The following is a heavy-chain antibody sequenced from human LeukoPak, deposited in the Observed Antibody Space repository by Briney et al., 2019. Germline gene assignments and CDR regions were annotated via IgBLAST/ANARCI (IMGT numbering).Heavy chain of an antibody. V-gene: IGHV3-30*02. J-gene: IGHJ4*02. CDR1: GFTFSDNG. CDR3: AKDLRSSADSKMGAADY. D-gene: IGHD1-26*01. CDR2: IRFDGSNK. Sequence: GGSLRLSGAASGFTFSDNGVHWVSQAPGKWLKWVSFIRFDGSNKYYADCVKGRLTIPRDSSKNTLYLQMNSLRAEDTAVYYCAKDLRSSADSKMGAADYWGQGTLVTVSS.